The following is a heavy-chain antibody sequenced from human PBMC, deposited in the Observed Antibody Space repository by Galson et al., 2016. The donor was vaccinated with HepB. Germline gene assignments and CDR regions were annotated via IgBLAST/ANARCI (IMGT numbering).Heavy chain of an antibody. V-gene: IGHV3-23*01. CDR3: AKVGFSDLDD. Sequence: SLRLSCAASGFTFSSYAMSWVRQSPGEGLEWVSSISSSGEHISYADSVKGRFTISRDNSKNTVSLLMSSLRADDTAIYYCAKVGFSDLDDWGQGTLVTVSS. J-gene: IGHJ4*02. CDR1: GFTFSSYA. CDR2: ISSSGEHI. D-gene: IGHD1-26*01.